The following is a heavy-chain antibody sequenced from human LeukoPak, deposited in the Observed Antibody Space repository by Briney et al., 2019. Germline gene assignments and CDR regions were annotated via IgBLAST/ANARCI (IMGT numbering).Heavy chain of an antibody. CDR1: GGSFSGYY. CDR2: INHSGST. Sequence: SETLSLTCAVYGGSFSGYYWSWIRQPPGKGLEWIGEINHSGSTHYNPSLKSRVTISVDTSQKQFSLRLTSVTAADTAVYYCARAIEVGAMTPFDYWGQGTLVTVSS. D-gene: IGHD1-26*01. V-gene: IGHV4-34*01. CDR3: ARAIEVGAMTPFDY. J-gene: IGHJ4*02.